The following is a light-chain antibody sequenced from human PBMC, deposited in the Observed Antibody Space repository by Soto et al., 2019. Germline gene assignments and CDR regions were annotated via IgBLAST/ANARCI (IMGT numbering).Light chain of an antibody. CDR3: NSYAGSFNWV. CDR1: SSDVGGYNY. J-gene: IGLJ3*02. V-gene: IGLV2-8*01. Sequence: HSVLTQPPSASGSPGQSVTISCTGTSSDVGGYNYVSWYQQHPGKAPKLMIYEVTKRPSGVPDRFSGSKSGNTASLTVSGLQAEDEADYYCNSYAGSFNWVFGGGTKLTVL. CDR2: EVT.